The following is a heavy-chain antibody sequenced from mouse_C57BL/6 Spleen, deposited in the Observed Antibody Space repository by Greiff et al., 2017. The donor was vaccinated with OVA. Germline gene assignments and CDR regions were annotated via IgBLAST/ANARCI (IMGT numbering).Heavy chain of an antibody. J-gene: IGHJ1*03. V-gene: IGHV5-6*01. CDR3: ARRMIKWYFDV. D-gene: IGHD2-4*01. CDR2: ISSGGSYT. CDR1: GFTFTSYG. Sequence: DVQLQESGGDLVKPGGSLKLSCAASGFTFTSYGMPWVRQTPDKRLEWVATISSGGSYTYYTDSVKGRFTISRDNAKSTLYLHMSSLKSEDTAMYYCARRMIKWYFDVWGTGTTVTVSS.